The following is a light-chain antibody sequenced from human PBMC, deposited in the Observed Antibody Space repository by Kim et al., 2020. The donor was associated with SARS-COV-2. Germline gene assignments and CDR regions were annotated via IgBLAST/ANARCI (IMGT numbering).Light chain of an antibody. V-gene: IGLV2-8*01. CDR3: SSYAGNNNLV. J-gene: IGLJ3*02. CDR2: EVT. CDR1: SSDVGGYQY. Sequence: QSALTQPPSASGSPGQSVTISCTGTSSDVGGYQYVSWCQHHPGKAPRLIIYEVTKRPSGVPDRFSGSKSGNTASLTVSGLQAEDEADYYCSSYAGNNNLVFGGGTQLTVL.